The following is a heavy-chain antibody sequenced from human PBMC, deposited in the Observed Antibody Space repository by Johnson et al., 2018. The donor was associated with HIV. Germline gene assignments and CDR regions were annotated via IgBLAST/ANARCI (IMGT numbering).Heavy chain of an antibody. CDR3: AIPYYYDSGVYH. J-gene: IGHJ3*01. V-gene: IGHV3-30*14. Sequence: QVQLVESGGGVVQPGRSLRLSCAASGFTFSSYAMHWVRQAPGKGLEWVAFILYNGNNKYYADSVKGRFTISRDNSKNTLYLQMGSLRSDDMAVYYCAIPYYYDSGVYHWGQGTMVTVSS. CDR2: ILYNGNNK. CDR1: GFTFSSYA. D-gene: IGHD3-22*01.